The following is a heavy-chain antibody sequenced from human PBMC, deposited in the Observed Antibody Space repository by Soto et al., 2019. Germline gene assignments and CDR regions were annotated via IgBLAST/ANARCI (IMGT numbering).Heavy chain of an antibody. CDR3: ATADTGYSSSWFYYYYYGMDV. J-gene: IGHJ6*02. V-gene: IGHV1-69*13. D-gene: IGHD6-13*01. CDR2: IIPIFGTA. Sequence: GASVKVSCKASGGTFSSYAISWVRQAPGQGREWMGGIIPIFGTANYAQKFQGRVTITADESTSTAYMELSSLRSEDTAVYYCATADTGYSSSWFYYYYYGMDVWGQGXTVTVYS. CDR1: GGTFSSYA.